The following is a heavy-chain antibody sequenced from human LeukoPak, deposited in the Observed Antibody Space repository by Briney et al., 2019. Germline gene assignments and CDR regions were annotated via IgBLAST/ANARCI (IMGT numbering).Heavy chain of an antibody. CDR2: IKQDGSEK. Sequence: GGSPRLSCAASGFTFSSYWMSWVRQAPGKGLEWVANIKQDGSEKYYVDSVKGRFTISRDNAKNSLYLQMNSLRAEDTAVYYCARDGALLADDAFDIWGQGTMVTVSS. V-gene: IGHV3-7*04. D-gene: IGHD1-26*01. J-gene: IGHJ3*02. CDR3: ARDGALLADDAFDI. CDR1: GFTFSSYW.